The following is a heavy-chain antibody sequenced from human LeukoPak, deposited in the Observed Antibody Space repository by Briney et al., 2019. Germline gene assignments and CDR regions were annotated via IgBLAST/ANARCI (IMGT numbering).Heavy chain of an antibody. J-gene: IGHJ4*02. Sequence: GRSLRLSCAASGFTFSSYAMHWVRQAPGKGLEWVAVISYDGSNKYYADSVKGRFTISRDNSKNTLYLQMNSLRAEDTAVYYCARGGYSYSLDYWGQGTLVTVSS. CDR3: ARGGYSYSLDY. CDR1: GFTFSSYA. V-gene: IGHV3-30*14. D-gene: IGHD5-18*01. CDR2: ISYDGSNK.